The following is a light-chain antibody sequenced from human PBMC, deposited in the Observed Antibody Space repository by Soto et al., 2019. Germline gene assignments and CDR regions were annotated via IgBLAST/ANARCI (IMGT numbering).Light chain of an antibody. Sequence: EIVLTQSPGTLSLSPGERATLSCRASQSVSSSYLAWYQQKPGQAPRLLIYGASSRATGIPDRFSGSGSGTDFTLTISRLEPEDFAVYYSQQYPAYAFGHGTKLEIK. J-gene: IGKJ2*01. CDR2: GAS. CDR1: QSVSSSY. CDR3: QQYPAYA. V-gene: IGKV3-20*01.